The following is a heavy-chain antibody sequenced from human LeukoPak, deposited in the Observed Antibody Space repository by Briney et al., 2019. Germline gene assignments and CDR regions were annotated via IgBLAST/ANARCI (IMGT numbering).Heavy chain of an antibody. J-gene: IGHJ4*02. CDR2: IYYSGST. CDR3: ARSFGYFDN. D-gene: IGHD2-15*01. V-gene: IGHV4-61*01. Sequence: SETLSLTCTVSGGSVSSGSYYWSWIRQPPGKGLEWIGYIYYSGSTNYNPSLKSRVTISVDTSKNQSSLKLSSVTAADTAVYYCARSFGYFDNWGQGTLVTVSS. CDR1: GGSVSSGSYY.